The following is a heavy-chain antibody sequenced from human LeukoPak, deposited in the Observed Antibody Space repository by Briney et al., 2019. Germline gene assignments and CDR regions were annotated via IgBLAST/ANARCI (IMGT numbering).Heavy chain of an antibody. V-gene: IGHV6-1*01. Sequence: SQTLSLTCAISGDSVSSISATWNWIRQSPSRGLEWLGRTYYRSTWHNDYAASVKSQITINPDTSKNQFFLQLNSVTLEDTAVFYCAKSAYFREYFDYWGQGILVTVSS. CDR1: GDSVSSISAT. J-gene: IGHJ4*02. CDR3: AKSAYFREYFDY. D-gene: IGHD2-8*01. CDR2: TYYRSTWHN.